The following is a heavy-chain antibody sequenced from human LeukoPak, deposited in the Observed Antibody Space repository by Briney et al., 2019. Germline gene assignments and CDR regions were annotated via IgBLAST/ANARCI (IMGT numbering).Heavy chain of an antibody. CDR2: INHSGST. V-gene: IGHV4-34*01. CDR3: ARGPIVVVVAASRDNWFDP. Sequence: SETLSLTCAVYGGSFSGYYWSWIRQPPGKGLEWIGEINHSGSTNYNPSLKSRVTISVGTSKNQFSLKLSSVTAADTAVYYCARGPIVVVVAASRDNWFDPWGQGTLVTVSS. CDR1: GGSFSGYY. D-gene: IGHD2-15*01. J-gene: IGHJ5*02.